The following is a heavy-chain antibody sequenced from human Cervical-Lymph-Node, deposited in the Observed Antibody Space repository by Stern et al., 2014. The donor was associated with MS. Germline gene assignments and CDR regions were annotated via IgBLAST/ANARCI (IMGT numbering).Heavy chain of an antibody. V-gene: IGHV4-31*03. J-gene: IGHJ5*02. CDR1: GDSITSGGHY. CDR3: ASRWSGTYYGQNRFDP. D-gene: IGHD1-26*01. Sequence: QVQLVESGPGLVKPSQTLSLTCTVSGDSITSGGHYWSWIRQHPGKGLEWIGYIYNSGATFYNPSLKGRVTISLDTSKSQFSLQLSSVTAADTAIYYCASRWSGTYYGQNRFDPWGQGILVTVST. CDR2: IYNSGAT.